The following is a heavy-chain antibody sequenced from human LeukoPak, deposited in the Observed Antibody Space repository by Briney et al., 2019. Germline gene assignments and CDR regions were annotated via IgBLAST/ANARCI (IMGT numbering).Heavy chain of an antibody. CDR1: GFTFSTYG. Sequence: GGSLRLSCATSGFTFSTYGMHWVRQAPGKGLEWVAIISYDGSNQYYVDSVKGRFTISRDSSKNTLYLQMNSLRAEDTAVYYCARVGGKYNWNFYFDNWGQGTLVTVSS. CDR3: ARVGGKYNWNFYFDN. V-gene: IGHV3-30*19. D-gene: IGHD1-7*01. CDR2: ISYDGSNQ. J-gene: IGHJ4*02.